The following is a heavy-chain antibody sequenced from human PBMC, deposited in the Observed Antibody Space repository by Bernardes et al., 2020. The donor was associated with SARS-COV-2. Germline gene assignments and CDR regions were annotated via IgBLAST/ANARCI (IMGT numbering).Heavy chain of an antibody. CDR1: GFTISRYA. D-gene: IGHD1-26*01. CDR3: AKDLGAIVPSIP. V-gene: IGHV3-23*01. CDR2: ISGSGVPGSGRNT. J-gene: IGHJ4*02. Sequence: GGSLRLSCAASGFTISRYAMAWVRQAPGKGLEWVSSISGSGVPGSGRNTYYSDSVKGRFTISSDTSKNTLYLRLNSLRADDTAVYYCAKDLGAIVPSIPWGQGTLVTVSS.